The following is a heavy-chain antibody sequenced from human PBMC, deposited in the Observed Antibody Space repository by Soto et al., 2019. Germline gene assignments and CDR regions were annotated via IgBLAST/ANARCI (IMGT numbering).Heavy chain of an antibody. CDR3: ARDGYTYGSFDY. D-gene: IGHD5-18*01. Sequence: QVQLQQWGAGLLKPSETLSLTCAVYGGSFSDYYWSWIRQPPGKGLEWIGEINHRGSTSYNPSLKRRVTISVDRSKNQFSLKLSSVTAADTAVYYCARDGYTYGSFDYWGQGTLVSVSS. CDR1: GGSFSDYY. V-gene: IGHV4-34*01. CDR2: INHRGST. J-gene: IGHJ4*02.